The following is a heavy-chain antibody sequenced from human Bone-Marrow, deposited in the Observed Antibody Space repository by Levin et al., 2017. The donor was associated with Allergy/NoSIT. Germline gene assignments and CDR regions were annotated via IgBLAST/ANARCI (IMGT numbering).Heavy chain of an antibody. CDR2: ISSDGRKI. Sequence: GGSLRLSCVGSGFSFSNYGMHWVRQAPGKGLEWVAVISSDGRKIYYADSVEGRFSISRDNSKNTLFLQMSSLSPEDTAIYYCVRDPRAWELRTPEYYFDFWGQGTLVTVSS. D-gene: IGHD1-26*01. CDR1: GFSFSNYG. V-gene: IGHV3-30*03. J-gene: IGHJ4*02. CDR3: VRDPRAWELRTPEYYFDF.